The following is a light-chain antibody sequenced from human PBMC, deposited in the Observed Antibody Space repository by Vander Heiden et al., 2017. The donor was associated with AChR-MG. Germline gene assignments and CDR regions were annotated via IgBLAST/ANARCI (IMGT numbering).Light chain of an antibody. CDR1: QSISSAY. CDR2: GTS. J-gene: IGKJ2*01. V-gene: IGKV3-20*01. CDR3: QRFGGSVRFT. Sequence: EVVLTQSLGTLSFSPGESAPLSCRASQSISSAYLAWYQQKPGKAPRLLIYGTSIMDTGIPDRFSGSGSGTDFTLTISNLEPEDFAVYYCQRFGGSVRFTFGLGTKLEIK.